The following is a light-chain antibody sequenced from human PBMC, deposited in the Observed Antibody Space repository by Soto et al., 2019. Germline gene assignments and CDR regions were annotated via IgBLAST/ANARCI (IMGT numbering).Light chain of an antibody. CDR1: SSNIGAGYD. V-gene: IGLV1-40*01. CDR2: GNI. CDR3: QSYDGSLSAGV. Sequence: QSVLTQPPSVSAAPGQRVTMSCTGSSSNIGAGYDVHWFQHLPGTAPKLLIYGNINRLSGVPDRFSGSKSGTSASLAITGLQAEDEADYYCQSYDGSLSAGVFGGGTKLTVL. J-gene: IGLJ3*02.